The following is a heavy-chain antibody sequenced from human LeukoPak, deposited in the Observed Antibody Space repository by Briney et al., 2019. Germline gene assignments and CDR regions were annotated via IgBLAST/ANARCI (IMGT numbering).Heavy chain of an antibody. CDR1: GVTFSSYW. V-gene: IGHV3-7*03. J-gene: IGHJ4*02. CDR3: TTAGIAARPTGFFDY. D-gene: IGHD6-6*01. Sequence: GGSLRLSCAASGVTFSSYWMSWVRQAPGKGLEWVANIKQDGSEKYYVDSVKGRFTISRDNAKNSLYLQMNSLRAEDTAVYYCTTAGIAARPTGFFDYWGQGTLVTVSS. CDR2: IKQDGSEK.